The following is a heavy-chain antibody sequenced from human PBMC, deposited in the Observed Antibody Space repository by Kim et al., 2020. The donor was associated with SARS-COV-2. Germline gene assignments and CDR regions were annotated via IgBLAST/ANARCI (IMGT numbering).Heavy chain of an antibody. CDR1: GFTFSSYA. CDR2: ISGSGGST. V-gene: IGHV3-23*01. D-gene: IGHD4-17*01. J-gene: IGHJ3*02. CDR3: AKVRGVSEATVTTRAAFDI. Sequence: GGSLRLSCAASGFTFSSYAMSWVRQAPGKGLEWVSAISGSGGSTYYADSVKGRFTISRDNSKNTLYLQMNSLRAEDTAVYYCAKVRGVSEATVTTRAAFDIWGQGTMVTVSS.